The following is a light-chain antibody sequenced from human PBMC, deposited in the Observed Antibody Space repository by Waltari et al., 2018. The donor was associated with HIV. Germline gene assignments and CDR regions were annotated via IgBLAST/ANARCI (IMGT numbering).Light chain of an antibody. CDR1: TSNTGTNF. CDR2: GND. V-gene: IGLV1-44*01. Sequence: SVLTQPPPVSATPGQRVTISCSGSTSNTGTNFVTWYQQLPGTAPKLIIYGNDQRPSGVPDRFSGSKSGTSASLAISGLQSEDEADYYCATWDDSLNGPLFGGGTKLTVL. J-gene: IGLJ2*01. CDR3: ATWDDSLNGPL.